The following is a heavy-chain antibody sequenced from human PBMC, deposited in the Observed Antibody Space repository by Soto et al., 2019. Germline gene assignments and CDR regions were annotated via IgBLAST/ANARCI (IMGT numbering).Heavy chain of an antibody. CDR2: INHSGST. CDR1: GGSFSGYY. J-gene: IGHJ4*02. V-gene: IGHV4-34*01. CDR3: ARGRAFDY. Sequence: PSETLSLTCAVYGGSFSGYYWSWIRQPPGKVLEWIGEINHSGSTTYNPSLKSRVTISVDTSKNQFSLKLSSVTAAATAVYHCARGRAFDYCGQGTLVTVYS.